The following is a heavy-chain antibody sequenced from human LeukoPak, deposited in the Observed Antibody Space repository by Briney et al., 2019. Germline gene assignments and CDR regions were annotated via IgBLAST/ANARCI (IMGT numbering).Heavy chain of an antibody. V-gene: IGHV4-59*01. Sequence: SETLSLTCTVSGGSISSYYWSWIRLPPGKGLEWIGYIYYSGSTNYNPSLKSRVTISVDTSKNQFSLKLSSVTAADTAVYYCARDQRRDYFDYWGQGTLVTVSS. J-gene: IGHJ4*02. CDR1: GGSISSYY. D-gene: IGHD5-24*01. CDR2: IYYSGST. CDR3: ARDQRRDYFDY.